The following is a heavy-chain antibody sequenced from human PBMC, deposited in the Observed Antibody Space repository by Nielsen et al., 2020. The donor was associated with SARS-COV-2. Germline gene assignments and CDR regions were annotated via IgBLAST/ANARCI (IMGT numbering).Heavy chain of an antibody. J-gene: IGHJ3*02. CDR1: GDSITSGDYY. Sequence: SETLFLTCTVSGDSITSGDYYWGWIRQPPGKGLEWIGSIYHSGSTYYNPSLKSRVTISVDTSKNQFSLKLSSVTAADTAVYYCARDRYDFWSGYRSFDIWGQGTMVTVSS. CDR3: ARDRYDFWSGYRSFDI. V-gene: IGHV4-39*07. CDR2: IYHSGST. D-gene: IGHD3-3*01.